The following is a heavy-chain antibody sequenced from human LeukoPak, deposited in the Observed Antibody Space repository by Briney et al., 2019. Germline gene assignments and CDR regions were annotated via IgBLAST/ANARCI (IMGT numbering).Heavy chain of an antibody. V-gene: IGHV3-49*03. Sequence: QPGRSLRLSCPAYAFTFGVFAMGWFRQAPGKGLEWVGFIRSKAYGCTKEYAASVKGRFTISRDDYKSLAYLQMNSLKTEGAIASYSTRDGFFVWFGYYSGAFEIWGQGTMVTVSS. CDR2: IRSKAYGCTK. CDR1: AFTFGVFA. CDR3: TRDGFFVWFGYYSGAFEI. D-gene: IGHD3-22*01. J-gene: IGHJ3*02.